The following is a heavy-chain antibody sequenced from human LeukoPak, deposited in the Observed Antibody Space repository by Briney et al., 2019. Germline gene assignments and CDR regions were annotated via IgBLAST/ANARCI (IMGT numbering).Heavy chain of an antibody. Sequence: GGSLRLSCAASGFAFSSDAMHWVRQAPGKGLEWVSVIYSGGSTYYADSVKGRFTISRDNSKNTLYLQMNSLRAEDTAVYYCARDRDGYVDYWGQGTLVTVS. CDR2: IYSGGST. J-gene: IGHJ4*02. D-gene: IGHD2-21*02. V-gene: IGHV3-66*01. CDR3: ARDRDGYVDY. CDR1: GFAFSSDA.